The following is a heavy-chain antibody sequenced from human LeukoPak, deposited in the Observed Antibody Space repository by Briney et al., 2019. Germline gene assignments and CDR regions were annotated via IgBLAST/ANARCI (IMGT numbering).Heavy chain of an antibody. D-gene: IGHD3-10*01. V-gene: IGHV3-64*01. CDR3: AKESPVLTYYYYYYMDV. CDR2: ISSNGGST. CDR1: GFTFSSYA. Sequence: PGGSLRLSCAASGFTFSSYAMHWVRQAPGKGLEYVSAISSNGGSTYYANSVKGRFTISRDNSKNTLYLQMGSLRAEDMAVYYCAKESPVLTYYYYYYMDVWGKGTTVTVSS. J-gene: IGHJ6*03.